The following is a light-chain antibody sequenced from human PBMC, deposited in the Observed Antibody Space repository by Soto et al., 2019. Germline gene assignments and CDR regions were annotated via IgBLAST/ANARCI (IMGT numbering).Light chain of an antibody. Sequence: EIVLTHSPGTLSLSPGERATLSCRASQSVSSSYLAWYQQNRGQAPRLLIYGASSRAPGIPDRLGGSGSGTDFTLTISRLEPEDFAVYYCQQYGSSRWTFGQGTKV. CDR3: QQYGSSRWT. CDR2: GAS. V-gene: IGKV3-20*01. CDR1: QSVSSSY. J-gene: IGKJ1*01.